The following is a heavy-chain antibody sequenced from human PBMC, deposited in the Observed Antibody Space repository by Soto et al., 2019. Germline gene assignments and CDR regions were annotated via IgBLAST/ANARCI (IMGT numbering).Heavy chain of an antibody. CDR3: ARGEPGA. J-gene: IGHJ6*02. V-gene: IGHV3-53*01. Sequence: EVQLVESGGGLIQRGGSLRLSCAASGFTVGSNYMSWVRQAPGKGLEWLSVIYSGGTTYYADSVKGRFTISRDNSKNTLYLQMNSLRDEDTAVYYCARGEPGAWGQGTTVTVSS. CDR2: IYSGGTT. CDR1: GFTVGSNY. D-gene: IGHD3-10*01.